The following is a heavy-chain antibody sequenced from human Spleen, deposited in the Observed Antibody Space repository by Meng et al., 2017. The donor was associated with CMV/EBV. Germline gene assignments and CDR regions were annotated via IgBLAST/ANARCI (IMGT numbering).Heavy chain of an antibody. CDR3: ARDLRGFDFWSVQENYYGMDV. J-gene: IGHJ6*02. D-gene: IGHD3-3*01. V-gene: IGHV1-2*02. Sequence: ASVKVSCKTSGYTFTNFYMHWVRQAPGQGLEWMGWIYPNSGGTKYAQKFQGRVTMTRDTSISTAYMELSRLRSDDTAVYYCARDLRGFDFWSVQENYYGMDVWGQGTTVTVSS. CDR2: IYPNSGGT. CDR1: GYTFTNFY.